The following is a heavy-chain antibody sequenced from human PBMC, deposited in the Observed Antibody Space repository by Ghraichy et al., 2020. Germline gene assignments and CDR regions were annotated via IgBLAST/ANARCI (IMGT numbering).Heavy chain of an antibody. V-gene: IGHV3-64D*06. J-gene: IGHJ4*02. CDR2: INGHGGST. CDR3: VRCRDQYNLGDY. Sequence: GGSLRLSCSASGFTFSNYAMNWVRQAPGGGLEYVSIINGHGGSTFYADSVKDRFTISRDNSKNTLYLQMSSLRPEDTGVYYCVRCRDQYNLGDYWGQGTPVTVSS. CDR1: GFTFSNYA. D-gene: IGHD3-16*01.